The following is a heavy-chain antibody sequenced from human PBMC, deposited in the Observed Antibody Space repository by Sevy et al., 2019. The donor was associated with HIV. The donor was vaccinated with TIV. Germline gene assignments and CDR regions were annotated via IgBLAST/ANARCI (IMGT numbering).Heavy chain of an antibody. D-gene: IGHD4-17*01. CDR2: IYYSGST. J-gene: IGHJ5*02. Sequence: SETLSLTCSVSSGSISSSYYYWGWIRQPPGKGLEWIGTIYYSGSTYYSPSLKSRVSISVDTSKNQFSLKLISVTAADTAVYYCARVVYGDYVNYFDPWGQGTLVTVSS. V-gene: IGHV4-39*01. CDR3: ARVVYGDYVNYFDP. CDR1: SGSISSSYYY.